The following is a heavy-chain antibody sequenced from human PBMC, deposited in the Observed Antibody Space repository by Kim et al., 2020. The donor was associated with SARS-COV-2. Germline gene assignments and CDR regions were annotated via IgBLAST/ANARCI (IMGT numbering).Heavy chain of an antibody. D-gene: IGHD1-1*01. V-gene: IGHV5-51*01. CDR3: ARLGGNSEGNDY. J-gene: IGHJ4*02. Sequence: TRYSPSFQGQVTISADKSISTAYLQWSSLKASDTAMYYCARLGGNSEGNDYWGQGTQVTVSS. CDR2: T.